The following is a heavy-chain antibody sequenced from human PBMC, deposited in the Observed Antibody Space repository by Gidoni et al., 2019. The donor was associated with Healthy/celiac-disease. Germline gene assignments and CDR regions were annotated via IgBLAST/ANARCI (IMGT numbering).Heavy chain of an antibody. D-gene: IGHD1-26*01. CDR1: GGSISSGSYY. Sequence: QVQLQESGPGLVKPSQTLSLTCTVSGGSISSGSYYWSWIRQPAGKGLEWIGRIYTSGSTNYNPSLKSRVTISVDTSKNQFSLKLSSVTAADTAVYYCAREGHRRVVGAKQHAFDIWGQGTMVTVSS. CDR2: IYTSGST. CDR3: AREGHRRVVGAKQHAFDI. V-gene: IGHV4-61*02. J-gene: IGHJ3*02.